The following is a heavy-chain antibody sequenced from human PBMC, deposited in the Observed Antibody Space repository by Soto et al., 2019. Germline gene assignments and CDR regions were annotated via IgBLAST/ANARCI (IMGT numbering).Heavy chain of an antibody. CDR1: GFPVSSNY. CDR2: IYSGGST. J-gene: IGHJ4*02. D-gene: IGHD3-10*01. CDR3: ARGGTMALDY. Sequence: EVQLVESGGGLVQPGGSLRLSCAASGFPVSSNYMSWVRQAPGKGLEWVLVIYSGGSTYYADSVKGRFTISRDNSKNTLYLQMTSLRADDTAVYYCARGGTMALDYWGQGTLVTVSS. V-gene: IGHV3-66*01.